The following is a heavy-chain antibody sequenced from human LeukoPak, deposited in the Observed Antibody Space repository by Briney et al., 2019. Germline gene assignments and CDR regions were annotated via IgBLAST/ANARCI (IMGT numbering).Heavy chain of an antibody. Sequence: ASVKVSCKASGYTFTNYYLHWVRQAPGQGLEWMGIIDPSSSTSTTYAQKFQGRLTMARDTSTGTVYMELSSLRSDDTAVYYCARAYNWNDKLDYWGQGTLVTVSS. CDR3: ARAYNWNDKLDY. CDR1: GYTFTNYY. V-gene: IGHV1-46*01. J-gene: IGHJ4*02. D-gene: IGHD1-20*01. CDR2: IDPSSSTST.